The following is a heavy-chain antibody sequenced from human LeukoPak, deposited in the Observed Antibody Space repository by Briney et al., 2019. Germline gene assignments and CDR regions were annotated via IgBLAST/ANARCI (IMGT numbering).Heavy chain of an antibody. J-gene: IGHJ4*02. CDR1: GGSFSGYY. CDR2: IHYSGSR. Sequence: KSSETLSLTCAVYGGSFSGYYWSWIRQPPGKVLEWIGSIHYSGSRYSNPSLKSRVTTSVDTSKNQFSLKMTSVTAADTAVYYCASHYYDSSARFDYWGQGTLVTVSS. D-gene: IGHD3-22*01. V-gene: IGHV4-34*01. CDR3: ASHYYDSSARFDY.